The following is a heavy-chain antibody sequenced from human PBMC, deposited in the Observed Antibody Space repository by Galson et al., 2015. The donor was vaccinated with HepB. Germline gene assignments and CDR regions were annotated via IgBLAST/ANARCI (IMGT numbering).Heavy chain of an antibody. CDR3: ARNLYSYGSGSYPSDY. Sequence: QAPGKGLEWVSGIKWNGGSTDYADSVKGRLTISRDNAKNSLYLQMNSLRVEDTALYYCARNLYSYGSGSYPSDYWGQGTLVTVSS. V-gene: IGHV3-20*03. CDR2: IKWNGGST. D-gene: IGHD3-10*01. J-gene: IGHJ4*02.